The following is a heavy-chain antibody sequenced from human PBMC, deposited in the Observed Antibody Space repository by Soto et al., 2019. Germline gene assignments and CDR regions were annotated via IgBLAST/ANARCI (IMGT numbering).Heavy chain of an antibody. V-gene: IGHV1-8*01. CDR2: MNPNSGNT. CDR3: ARGGVTWFGALLYWFGP. D-gene: IGHD3-10*01. J-gene: IGHJ5*02. CDR1: GYTFTSYD. Sequence: VQLVQSGAEVKQPGASVKVSCKASGYTFTSYDINWVRQATGQGLEWMGWMNPNSGNTGYAQKFQGRVTMTRNTSLPTAYMELGSLRSEDTAVYYCARGGVTWFGALLYWFGPWGQATVVTVSS.